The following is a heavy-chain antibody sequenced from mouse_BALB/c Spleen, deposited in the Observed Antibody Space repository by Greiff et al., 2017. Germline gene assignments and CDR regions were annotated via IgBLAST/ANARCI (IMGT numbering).Heavy chain of an antibody. D-gene: IGHD1-2*01. J-gene: IGHJ4*01. V-gene: IGHV1-31*01. CDR3: ASPLPYYYAMDY. Sequence: EVQLQQSGPELVKPGASVKISCKASGYSFTGYYMHWVKQSHVKSLEWIGRINPYNGATSYNQNFKDKASLTVDKSSSTAYMELHSLTSEDSAVYYCASPLPYYYAMDYWGQGTSVTVSA. CDR1: GYSFTGYY. CDR2: INPYNGAT.